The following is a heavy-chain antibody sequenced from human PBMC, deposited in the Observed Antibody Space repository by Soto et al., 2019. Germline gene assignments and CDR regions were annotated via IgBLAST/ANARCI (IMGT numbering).Heavy chain of an antibody. CDR2: TYYRSKWYN. CDR3: ARVFGTIYYYGMDV. V-gene: IGHV6-1*01. Sequence: SQTLSLTCAISGDSVSSDSAAWNWVRQSPSRGLEWLGRTYYRSKWYNDYAVSVKSRITINPDTSKNQFSLQLNSVTPEDTAVYYCARVFGTIYYYGMDVWGQGTTVTVSS. J-gene: IGHJ6*02. D-gene: IGHD1-7*01. CDR1: GDSVSSDSAA.